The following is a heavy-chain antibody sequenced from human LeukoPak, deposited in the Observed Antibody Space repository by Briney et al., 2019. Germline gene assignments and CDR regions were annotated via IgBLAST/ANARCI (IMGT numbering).Heavy chain of an antibody. J-gene: IGHJ4*02. CDR1: GYTFTGYY. CDR2: INPNSGGT. CDR3: ARGEDIVVVPAALDY. D-gene: IGHD2-2*01. Sequence: ASVKVSCKASGYTFTGYYMHWVRQAPGQGLEWMGWINPNSGGTNYAQKFQGRVTMTRDTSISTAYMELSRLRSDDTAVYYCARGEDIVVVPAALDYWGQGTLVTVSS. V-gene: IGHV1-2*02.